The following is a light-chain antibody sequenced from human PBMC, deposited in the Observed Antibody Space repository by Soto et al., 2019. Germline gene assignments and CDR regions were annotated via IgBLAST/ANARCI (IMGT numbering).Light chain of an antibody. J-gene: IGKJ4*01. CDR3: QQSYYTPLT. CDR2: AAS. CDR1: QGLSRY. V-gene: IGKV1-39*01. Sequence: DIQFTQSPSFLSSSVGTRVTITCRASQGLSRYLAWYQQKPGKAPKLLIYAASTLQSGVPSRFSGSGSGTDFTLTISSLQPEDFATYYCQQSYYTPLTFGGGTKV.